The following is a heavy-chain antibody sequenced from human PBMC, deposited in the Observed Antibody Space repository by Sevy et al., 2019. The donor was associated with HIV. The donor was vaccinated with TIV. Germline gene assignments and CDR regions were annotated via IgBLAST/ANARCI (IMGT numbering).Heavy chain of an antibody. CDR2: ISGGGTYI. J-gene: IGHJ3*02. CDR3: ARGTHDYGDYDRDALDI. CDR1: EFTFSSYS. V-gene: IGHV3-21*01. Sequence: GGSLRLSCATSEFTFSSYSMNWVRQAPGNGLEWVSSISGGGTYIYYADSVKGRFTISRDNAKNSLSLQMNSLRAEDTAVYYCARGTHDYGDYDRDALDIWGQGTMVTVSS. D-gene: IGHD4-17*01.